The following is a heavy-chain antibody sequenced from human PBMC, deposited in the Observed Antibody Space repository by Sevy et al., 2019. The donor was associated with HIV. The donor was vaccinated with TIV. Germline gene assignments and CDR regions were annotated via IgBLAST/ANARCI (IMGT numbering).Heavy chain of an antibody. Sequence: GGSLRLSCAASGFTFSSYWMSWVRQAPGKGLEWVANIKQDGSEKYYVDSVKGRFTISRDNAKNSLYLQMNSLRAEDTVVYYCARAITRGVDYGDYFDYWGQGTLVTVSS. CDR3: ARAITRGVDYGDYFDY. CDR2: IKQDGSEK. J-gene: IGHJ4*02. D-gene: IGHD4-17*01. CDR1: GFTFSSYW. V-gene: IGHV3-7*01.